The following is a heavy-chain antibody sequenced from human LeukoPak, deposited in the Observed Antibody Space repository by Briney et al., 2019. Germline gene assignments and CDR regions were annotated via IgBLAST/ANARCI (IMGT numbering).Heavy chain of an antibody. D-gene: IGHD4-23*01. CDR1: GYTFTSYG. Sequence: GASVKVSCKASGYTFTSYGISWVRQAPGQGLEWMGWISAYNGNTNYAQKLQGRVTMTTDTSTSTTYMELRSLRSDDTAVYYCARDRRGTVAEVFDYWGQGTLVTVSS. V-gene: IGHV1-18*01. J-gene: IGHJ4*02. CDR2: ISAYNGNT. CDR3: ARDRRGTVAEVFDY.